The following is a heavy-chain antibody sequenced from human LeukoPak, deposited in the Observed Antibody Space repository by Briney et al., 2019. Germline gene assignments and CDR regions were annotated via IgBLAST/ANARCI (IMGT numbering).Heavy chain of an antibody. J-gene: IGHJ5*02. CDR3: AREDLNYDFWSGYYRGGWFDP. D-gene: IGHD3-3*01. V-gene: IGHV4-38-2*02. CDR1: GGSISSHY. Sequence: SETLSLTCTVSGGSISSHYWSWIRQPPGKGLEWIGSIYHSGSTYYNPSLKSRVTISVDTSKNQFSLKLSSVTAADTAVYYCAREDLNYDFWSGYYRGGWFDPWGQGTLVTVSS. CDR2: IYHSGST.